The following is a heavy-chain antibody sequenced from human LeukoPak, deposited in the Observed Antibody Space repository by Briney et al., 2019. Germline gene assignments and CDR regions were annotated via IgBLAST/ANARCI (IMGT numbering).Heavy chain of an antibody. CDR1: GFTFTNYW. V-gene: IGHV3-7*01. CDR3: AKWRGSQSEFEY. CDR2: INFDGIKT. J-gene: IGHJ4*02. D-gene: IGHD2-8*01. Sequence: GGCLRLSCGASGFTFTNYWMSWVRQAPGKGLEWVASINFDGIKTEYVASVEGRFTISRDNAKNSVYLQMNSLRVDDTAMYFCAKWRGSQSEFEYWGQGTQVPVSS.